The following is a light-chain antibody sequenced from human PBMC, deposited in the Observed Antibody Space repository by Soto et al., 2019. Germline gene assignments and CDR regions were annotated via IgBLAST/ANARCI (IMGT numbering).Light chain of an antibody. CDR2: RAV. Sequence: EIVLTQSPGTLSLSPGERATLSCRASQSVRNDHVAWYQQKTGQAPRLLISRAVTRAIGIPDRFSGSGSGTGFTLTISSLEPKDFALYYCQQYGTTPWTFGQGTKV. CDR1: QSVRNDH. CDR3: QQYGTTPWT. V-gene: IGKV3-20*01. J-gene: IGKJ1*01.